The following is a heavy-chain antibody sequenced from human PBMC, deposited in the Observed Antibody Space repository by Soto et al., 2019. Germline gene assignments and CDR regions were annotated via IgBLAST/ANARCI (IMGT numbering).Heavy chain of an antibody. CDR3: VKETPYYSRSWPENDYYGLDV. CDR2: ISKNGDNT. Sequence: EVQLVESGGGLVQPGGSLRLSCSASGFTLSRYAIVWVRRAPGKGLEYVSRISKNGDNTYYADSVKGRFSISRDNSKNTLILQMSSLREEDTAIYYCVKETPYYSRSWPENDYYGLDVWGQGTTVIVSS. J-gene: IGHJ6*02. CDR1: GFTLSRYA. D-gene: IGHD6-13*01. V-gene: IGHV3-64D*06.